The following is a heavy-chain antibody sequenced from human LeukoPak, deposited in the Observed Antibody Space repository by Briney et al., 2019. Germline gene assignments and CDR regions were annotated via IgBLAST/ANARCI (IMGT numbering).Heavy chain of an antibody. J-gene: IGHJ4*02. CDR3: ARDGTPFDF. V-gene: IGHV3-7*01. Sequence: GGSLRLSCAASGFTFSNYWMSWVRQAPGKGLEWVTNTKQDGSEKYYVDSVKGRFTISRDNAKKSLFLQMNSLRADDTAVYYCARDGTPFDFWGQGTLVTVSS. CDR2: TKQDGSEK. CDR1: GFTFSNYW.